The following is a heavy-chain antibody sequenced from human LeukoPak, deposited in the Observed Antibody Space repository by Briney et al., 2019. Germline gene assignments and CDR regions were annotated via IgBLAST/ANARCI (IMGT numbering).Heavy chain of an antibody. CDR2: ICGSGGDT. CDR3: AKVDSYSGHDGTPLEN. J-gene: IGHJ4*02. CDR1: GFPFSSYA. D-gene: IGHD5-12*01. V-gene: IGHV3-23*01. Sequence: PGGSLRLSCAASGFPFSSYALTWVRQAPGKGLEWVSPICGSGGDTDYADSVRGRFTVSRDNSKNTQYLRMTSLRAEDTAIYYCAKVDSYSGHDGTPLENWGRGTLVTVSS.